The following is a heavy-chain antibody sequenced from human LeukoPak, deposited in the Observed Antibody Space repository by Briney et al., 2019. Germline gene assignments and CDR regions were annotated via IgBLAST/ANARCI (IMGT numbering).Heavy chain of an antibody. CDR3: AKGGCTNGVCYCDY. J-gene: IGHJ4*02. V-gene: IGHV3-30*04. CDR2: ISYDGSNK. Sequence: GGSLRLSCAASGFTFSSYAMHWVRQAPGKGLEWVAVISYDGSNKFYADSVKGRFTFSRDNSKNTLYLQMNSLRAEDTAVYYCAKGGCTNGVCYCDYWGQGTLVTVSS. D-gene: IGHD2-8*01. CDR1: GFTFSSYA.